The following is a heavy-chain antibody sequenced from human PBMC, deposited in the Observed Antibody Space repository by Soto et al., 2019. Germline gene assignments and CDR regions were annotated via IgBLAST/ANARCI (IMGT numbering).Heavy chain of an antibody. CDR1: RGSIYSGCYY. V-gene: IGHV4-61*01. CDR3: ASCRYGDYLAQ. Sequence: SETLSLTCTVSRGSIYSGCYYWTWLRQPPGKGLEWIGYIYYSGSTNYNPSLKSRVTISVDTSKNQFSLKLSSVTAADTAVYYCASCRYGDYLAQWGQGTLVTVSS. D-gene: IGHD4-17*01. CDR2: IYYSGST. J-gene: IGHJ4*02.